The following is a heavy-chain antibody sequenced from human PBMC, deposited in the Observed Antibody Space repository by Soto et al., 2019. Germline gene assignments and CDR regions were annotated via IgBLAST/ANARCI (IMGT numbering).Heavy chain of an antibody. CDR3: ARVPGP. J-gene: IGHJ5*02. Sequence: SSETLSLTCAVYGGSFGAYSWTWIRQTPGKGLEWIGEINYSGTTYYNPSLEGRATISVDTSKNQFSLKLTSVTAADTAVYYCARVPGPWGQGTLVTVSS. V-gene: IGHV4-34*01. CDR1: GGSFGAYS. CDR2: INYSGTT.